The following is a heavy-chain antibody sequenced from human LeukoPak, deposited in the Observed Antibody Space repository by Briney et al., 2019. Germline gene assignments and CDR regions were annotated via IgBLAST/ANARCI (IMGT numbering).Heavy chain of an antibody. Sequence: GGSLRLSCAASGFTFSSYGVSWVRQAPGKGLEWVSSINGGGGSTYYADSVKGRFTISRDNSKNTLYLQMNRLRVEDAAVYYCARAPVTSCRGAFCYPFDYWGQGTLVTVSS. J-gene: IGHJ4*02. CDR1: GFTFSSYG. V-gene: IGHV3-23*01. CDR2: INGGGGST. CDR3: ARAPVTSCRGAFCYPFDY. D-gene: IGHD2-15*01.